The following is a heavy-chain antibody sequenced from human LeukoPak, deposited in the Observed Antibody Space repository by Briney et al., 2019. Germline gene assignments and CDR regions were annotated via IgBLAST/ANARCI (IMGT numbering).Heavy chain of an antibody. V-gene: IGHV4-31*03. D-gene: IGHD3-22*01. CDR2: IYYSGST. J-gene: IGHJ2*01. Sequence: PSETLSLTCTVSGGSISSSSYYWGWIRQHPGKGLEWIGYIYYSGSTYYNPSLKSRVTISVDTSKNQFSLKLSSVTAADTAVYYCARSYYYDSSISWYFDLWGRGTLVTVSS. CDR1: GGSISSSSYY. CDR3: ARSYYYDSSISWYFDL.